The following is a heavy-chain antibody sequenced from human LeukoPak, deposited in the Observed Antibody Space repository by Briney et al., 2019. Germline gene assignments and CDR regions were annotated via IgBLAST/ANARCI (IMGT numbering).Heavy chain of an antibody. Sequence: SETLSLTCAVYGGSFSGYYWSWIRQPPGKGLEWIGEINHSGSTNYNPSLKSRVTISVDTSKNQFSLKLSSVTAADTAEYYCARAKDTAMAPSFDYWGQGTLVTVSS. J-gene: IGHJ4*02. CDR3: ARAKDTAMAPSFDY. CDR2: INHSGST. CDR1: GGSFSGYY. D-gene: IGHD5-18*01. V-gene: IGHV4-34*01.